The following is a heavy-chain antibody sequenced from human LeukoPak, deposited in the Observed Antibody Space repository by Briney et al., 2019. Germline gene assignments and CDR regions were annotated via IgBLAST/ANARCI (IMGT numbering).Heavy chain of an antibody. Sequence: GASVKVSYKASGYTFTSYYMHWVRQAPGQGLEWMGIINPSGGSTSYAQKFQGRVTMTRDISTSTVYMELSSLRSEDTAVYYCARGAYSSSSYNWFDPWGQGTLVTVSS. CDR3: ARGAYSSSSYNWFDP. CDR1: GYTFTSYY. J-gene: IGHJ5*02. V-gene: IGHV1-46*01. CDR2: INPSGGST. D-gene: IGHD6-6*01.